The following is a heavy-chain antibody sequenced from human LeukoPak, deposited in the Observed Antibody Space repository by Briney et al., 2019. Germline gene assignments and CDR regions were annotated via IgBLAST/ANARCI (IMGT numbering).Heavy chain of an antibody. J-gene: IGHJ3*02. CDR1: GYTFTSYD. V-gene: IGHV1-8*01. D-gene: IGHD3-9*01. CDR3: ARVSYPSITRYFDWGALYAFDI. Sequence: ASVKVSCKASGYTFTSYDINWVRQATGQGLEWMGWMNPNSGNTGYAQKFQGRVTMTRNTSISTAYMELSSLRSEDTAVYYCARVSYPSITRYFDWGALYAFDIWGQGTMVTVSS. CDR2: MNPNSGNT.